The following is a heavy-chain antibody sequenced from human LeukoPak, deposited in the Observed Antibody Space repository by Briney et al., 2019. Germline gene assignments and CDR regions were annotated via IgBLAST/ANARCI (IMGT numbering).Heavy chain of an antibody. CDR2: YYYSGST. Sequence: TETLSLTCTVSGGSISGYYWSWIRQPPGKGLEWIGYYYYSGSTNYNPSLKSRITISIDTSENQFSLKLSSVTAADTAVYYCAREYSSSSGRRGFDIWGQGTMVTVSS. V-gene: IGHV4-59*08. CDR1: GGSISGYY. CDR3: AREYSSSSGRRGFDI. J-gene: IGHJ3*02. D-gene: IGHD6-6*01.